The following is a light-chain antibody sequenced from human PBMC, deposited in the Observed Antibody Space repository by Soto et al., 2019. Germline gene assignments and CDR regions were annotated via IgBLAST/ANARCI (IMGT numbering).Light chain of an antibody. CDR2: GAS. CDR1: QSVSSSY. J-gene: IGKJ1*01. V-gene: IGKV3-20*01. Sequence: EYVLTQSPGTLSLSPGERATLSCRASQSVSSSYLAWYQQKPGQAPRLLIYGASSRATGIPDRFSGSGSGTDFPLTISRLEPEDFAVYYCQHYGSSPTFGQGTKVEIK. CDR3: QHYGSSPT.